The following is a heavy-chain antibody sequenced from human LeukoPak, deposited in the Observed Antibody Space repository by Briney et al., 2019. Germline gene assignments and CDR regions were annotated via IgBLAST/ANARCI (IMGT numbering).Heavy chain of an antibody. CDR2: IYYSGST. CDR1: GGSISSYY. CDR3: ARLSEAAAYYFDY. D-gene: IGHD6-13*01. Sequence: PSETLSLTCTVSGGSISSYYWSWIRQPPGKGLEWIGYIYYSGSTNYNPSLKSRVTISVDTSKNQFSLKLSSVTAADTAVYYCARLSEAAAYYFDYWGQGTLVTVSS. J-gene: IGHJ4*02. V-gene: IGHV4-59*01.